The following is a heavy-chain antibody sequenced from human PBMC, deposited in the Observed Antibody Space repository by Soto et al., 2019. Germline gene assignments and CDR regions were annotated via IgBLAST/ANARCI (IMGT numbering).Heavy chain of an antibody. CDR3: SRELGGIDV. CDR1: GLTFSDYY. V-gene: IGHV3-11*05. Sequence: PGGSLRLSCAASGLTFSDYYMSWIRQAPGKGLEWVSYITSSGSYTKYEDSVKGRFTISRDNAKNSLYLQMNSLRAEDTAVYYCSRELGGIDVWGQGTTVTVSS. CDR2: ITSSGSYT. J-gene: IGHJ6*02.